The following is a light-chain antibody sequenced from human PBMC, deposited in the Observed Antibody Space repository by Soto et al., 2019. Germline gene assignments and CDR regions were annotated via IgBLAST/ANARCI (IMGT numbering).Light chain of an antibody. CDR1: GSNIGSNS. CDR3: AAWDDSLNGHVL. V-gene: IGLV1-44*01. Sequence: QSVLTQPPSASGTPGQRVTISCSGSGSNIGSNSVNWYQQLPGTAPKLLIYTNNQRPSGVPDRFSGSKSGTSASLAISGLQSEDEADYYCAAWDDSLNGHVLFGGGTKLTVL. CDR2: TNN. J-gene: IGLJ2*01.